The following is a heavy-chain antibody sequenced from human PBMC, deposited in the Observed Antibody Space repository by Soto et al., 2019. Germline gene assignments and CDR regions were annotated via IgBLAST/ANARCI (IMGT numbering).Heavy chain of an antibody. CDR3: ASVPGGGSFLRGVSWFNP. V-gene: IGHV4-39*01. CDR2: IYYSGST. J-gene: IGHJ5*02. D-gene: IGHD2-15*01. Sequence: SETLSLTCTVSGGSISSSSYYWGWIRQPPGKGLEWIGSIYYSGSTYYNPSLKSRVTISVDTSKNQFSLKLSSVTAADTAVYYCASVPGGGSFLRGVSWFNPWGQGTLVTVSS. CDR1: GGSISSSSYY.